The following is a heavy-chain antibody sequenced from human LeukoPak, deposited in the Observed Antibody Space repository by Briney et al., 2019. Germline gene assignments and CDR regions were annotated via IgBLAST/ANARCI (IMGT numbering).Heavy chain of an antibody. CDR2: ISAYNGNT. CDR1: GYTFTSYG. V-gene: IGHV1-18*04. Sequence: ASVKASCKASGYTFTSYGISRVRQAPGQGLEWMGWISAYNGNTNYAQKLQGRVTMTTDTSTSTAYMELRSLRSDDTAVYYCATGGDSTRPFDYWGQETLVTVSS. CDR3: ATGGDSTRPFDY. J-gene: IGHJ4*02. D-gene: IGHD2-21*02.